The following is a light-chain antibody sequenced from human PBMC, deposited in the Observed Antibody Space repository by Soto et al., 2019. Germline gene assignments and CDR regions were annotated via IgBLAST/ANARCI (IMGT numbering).Light chain of an antibody. CDR1: SNDVGGYNY. Sequence: QSVLTQPASVSGSPGQSITISCTGSSNDVGGYNYVSWYQQHPGQAPKLIIYEVSDRPSGVSPRFSGSKSGNTASLTISGLQVEDEADYFCTSYTSTIPYDFGSGTKVTVL. V-gene: IGLV2-14*01. CDR3: TSYTSTIPYD. J-gene: IGLJ1*01. CDR2: EVS.